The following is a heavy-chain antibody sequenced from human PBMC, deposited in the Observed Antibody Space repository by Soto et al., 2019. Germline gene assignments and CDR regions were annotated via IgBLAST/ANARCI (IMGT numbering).Heavy chain of an antibody. CDR2: IYYSGTT. CDR1: GGSVRSGSCY. Sequence: SETLSLTCTVSGGSVRSGSCYWSWIRQPPGKGLEWIGYIYYSGTTNYNPSLKSRVTISVDTSKNQFSLKLSSVTAADTAVYYCARVEDYGDYFDYWGQGTLVTSPQ. CDR3: ARVEDYGDYFDY. J-gene: IGHJ4*02. V-gene: IGHV4-61*01. D-gene: IGHD4-17*01.